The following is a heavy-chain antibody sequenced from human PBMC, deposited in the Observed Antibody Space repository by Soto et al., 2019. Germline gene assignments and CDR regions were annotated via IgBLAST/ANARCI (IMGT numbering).Heavy chain of an antibody. Sequence: ELLVESGGGVVQPGKSLRLSCAASGFTFSSFAMHWVRQAPGKGLEWVSVISFNGLSQFYPDSIRGRFTISRDNSKNTLYLQLDSLRSDDTAVYYCARGGRGLRGAFDVWGQGTEVSVS. CDR3: ARGGRGLRGAFDV. CDR2: ISFNGLSQ. J-gene: IGHJ3*01. CDR1: GFTFSSFA. V-gene: IGHV3-30*03. D-gene: IGHD3-16*01.